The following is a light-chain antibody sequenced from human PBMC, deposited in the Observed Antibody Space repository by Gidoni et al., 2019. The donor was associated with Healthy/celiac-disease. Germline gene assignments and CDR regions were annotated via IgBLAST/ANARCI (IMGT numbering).Light chain of an antibody. CDR3: QQSYSTLPWT. Sequence: DIQMTQSPSSLSASVGDRVTITCRASQSISSYLNWYQQKPGKAPKLLIYAASSLQSGVPSRFSGSGSGTDFTLTISSRQPEDVATYYCQQSYSTLPWTFGQGTKVEIK. CDR2: AAS. J-gene: IGKJ1*01. V-gene: IGKV1-39*01. CDR1: QSISSY.